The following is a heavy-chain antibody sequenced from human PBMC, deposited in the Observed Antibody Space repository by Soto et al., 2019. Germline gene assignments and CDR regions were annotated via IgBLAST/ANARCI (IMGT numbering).Heavy chain of an antibody. D-gene: IGHD2-2*02. V-gene: IGHV3-23*01. CDR3: AKCRSTSTNCYNGFDI. CDR1: GVIFSSYA. Sequence: EVQLLESGGGLVQPGGSLRLSCAASGVIFSSYAMSWVRQAPGKGLEWVSVISGSGGSTYYEDSVKGRFTISRDNPKNQLYLQMNSLRAEDTAVYYCAKCRSTSTNCYNGFDIWGQGTMVTVSS. J-gene: IGHJ3*02. CDR2: ISGSGGST.